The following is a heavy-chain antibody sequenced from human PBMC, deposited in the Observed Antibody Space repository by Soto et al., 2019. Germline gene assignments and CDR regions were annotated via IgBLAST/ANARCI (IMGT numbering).Heavy chain of an antibody. V-gene: IGHV4-31*03. J-gene: IGHJ5*02. D-gene: IGHD3-22*01. CDR2: IYYTGIS. Sequence: QVQLQESGPGLVKPSQTLSLTCTVSGGSISTGDYYWSWIRQHPGKGLDWIGYIYYTGISYYNPSLQSRLTLSVDTSNNQFSLTLTSVTAADTAVYYCARVDGFDASGFSTGYFGPWVQGTLVTVSS. CDR3: ARVDGFDASGFSTGYFGP. CDR1: GGSISTGDYY.